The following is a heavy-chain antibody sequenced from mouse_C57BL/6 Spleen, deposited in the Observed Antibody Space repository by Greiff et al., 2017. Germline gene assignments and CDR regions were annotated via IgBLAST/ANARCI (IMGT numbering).Heavy chain of an antibody. CDR2: IDPSDSVT. CDR1: GYTFTSYW. CDR3: ASSGPCAMDY. D-gene: IGHD3-2*02. Sequence: VQLQQPGAELVRPGSSLKLSCKASGYTFTSYWMHWVKQRPIQGLEWIGNIDPSDSVTHYNQKFKDKATLTVDKSSSTAYMQLSSLTSEDSAIYYCASSGPCAMDYWGQGTSVTVSS. J-gene: IGHJ4*01. V-gene: IGHV1-52*01.